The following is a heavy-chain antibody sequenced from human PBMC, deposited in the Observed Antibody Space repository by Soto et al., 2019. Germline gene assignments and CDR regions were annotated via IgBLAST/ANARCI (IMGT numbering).Heavy chain of an antibody. CDR1: GGSISSYY. D-gene: IGHD2-15*01. CDR2: IYYSGST. Sequence: KPSETLSLTCTVSGGSISSYYWSWIRQPPGKGLEWIGYIYYSGSTNYNPSLKSRVTISVDTSKNQFSLKLSSVTAADTAVYYCARVWGYCSGGSCFLGPWGQGTLVTVSS. CDR3: ARVWGYCSGGSCFLGP. J-gene: IGHJ5*02. V-gene: IGHV4-59*01.